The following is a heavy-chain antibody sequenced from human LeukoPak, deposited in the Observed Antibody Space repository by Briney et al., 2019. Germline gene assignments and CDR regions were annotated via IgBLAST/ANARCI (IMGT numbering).Heavy chain of an antibody. Sequence: GGSLRLSCAASGFRFNRFSMSWVRQTPGKGLGWVANIKQDGSQKEYADSVKGRFAIARDNANNFLDLQMNILRAEDTGVYYCASVDFDNNAHYHYYLPNWGQGTRVTVSS. J-gene: IGHJ4*02. CDR2: IKQDGSQK. CDR3: ASVDFDNNAHYHYYLPN. V-gene: IGHV3-7*01. CDR1: GFRFNRFS. D-gene: IGHD2/OR15-2a*01.